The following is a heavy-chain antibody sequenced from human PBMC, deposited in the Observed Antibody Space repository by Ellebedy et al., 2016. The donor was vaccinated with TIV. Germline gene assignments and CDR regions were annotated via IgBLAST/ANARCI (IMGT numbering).Heavy chain of an antibody. J-gene: IGHJ4*02. CDR2: IYPGDSDT. CDR3: ARGGRTSARWFDY. CDR1: GYSFTSYW. D-gene: IGHD3-16*01. V-gene: IGHV5-51*01. Sequence: GESLKISCTGSGYSFTSYWIGWVRHMPGKGLEWMGIIYPGDSDTRYSPSFQGQVTISPGKSISTASLQWSSLKASDTAMYYCARGGRTSARWFDYWGQGALIIVSS.